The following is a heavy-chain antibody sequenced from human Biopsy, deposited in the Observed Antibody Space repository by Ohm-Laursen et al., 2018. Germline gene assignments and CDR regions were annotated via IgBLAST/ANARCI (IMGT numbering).Heavy chain of an antibody. CDR3: ARVGSGWAPFDK. CDR2: IFKDGNT. D-gene: IGHD6-19*01. Sequence: PGTLSLTCTVSGYSISSDYRWGWIRQAPGKTLEWLGKIFKDGNTHYNPSLRSRLIISIDTSKNQFSLMMTSVSGADTAVYFCARVGSGWAPFDKWGPGTLVTVSS. J-gene: IGHJ4*02. V-gene: IGHV4-38-2*02. CDR1: GYSISSDYR.